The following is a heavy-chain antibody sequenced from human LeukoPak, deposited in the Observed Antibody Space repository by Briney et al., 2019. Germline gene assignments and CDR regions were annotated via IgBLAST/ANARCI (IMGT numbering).Heavy chain of an antibody. CDR3: ARGYYYDSSGYYYAPRFDY. CDR1: GGSISSGGYS. Sequence: SQTLSLTCAVSGGSISSGGYSWSWIRQPPGKGLEWIGYIYHSGSTYYNPSLKSRVTISVDRSKNQFSLKLSSVTAADTAVYYCARGYYYDSSGYYYAPRFDYWGQGTLVTVSS. J-gene: IGHJ4*02. CDR2: IYHSGST. V-gene: IGHV4-30-2*01. D-gene: IGHD3-22*01.